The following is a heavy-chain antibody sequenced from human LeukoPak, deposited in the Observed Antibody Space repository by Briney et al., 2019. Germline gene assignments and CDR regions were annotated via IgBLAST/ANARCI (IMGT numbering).Heavy chain of an antibody. J-gene: IGHJ5*02. D-gene: IGHD6-6*01. CDR2: IIPIFGTA. CDR1: GGTFSSYA. CDR3: ATVKRAYSSSFDP. V-gene: IGHV1-69*05. Sequence: ASVKVSCKASGGTFSSYAISWVRQAPGQGLEWMGRIIPIFGTANYAQKFQGRVTITTDESTGTAYMELSSLRSEDTAVYYCATVKRAYSSSFDPWGQGTLVTVSS.